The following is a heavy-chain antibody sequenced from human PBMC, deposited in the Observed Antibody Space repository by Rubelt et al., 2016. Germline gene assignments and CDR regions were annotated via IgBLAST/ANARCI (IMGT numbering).Heavy chain of an antibody. CDR3: ARPYSGSYGAAFDI. D-gene: IGHD1-26*01. V-gene: IGHV1-18*01. Sequence: SGYTFTSYGISWVRQAPGQGLEWMGWISAYNGNTNYAQKFQGRVTITADKSTSTAYMELSSLRSEDTAVYYCARPYSGSYGAAFDIWGQGTMVTVSS. CDR2: ISAYNGNT. J-gene: IGHJ3*02. CDR1: GYTFTSYG.